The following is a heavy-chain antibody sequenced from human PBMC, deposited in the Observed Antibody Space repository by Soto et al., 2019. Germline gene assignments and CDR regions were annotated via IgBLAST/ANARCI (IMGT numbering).Heavy chain of an antibody. Sequence: QVHLVQTGAEVKKPGASVKVSCKASGYTFTSYGITWVRQAPGQGLEWMGWISAHNGNTDYAQKLQGRVIVTRDTSTSTAYMEMRSLRSDDTAVYYCARGRYGDYWGQGALVTVSS. CDR1: GYTFTSYG. CDR2: ISAHNGNT. D-gene: IGHD1-1*01. J-gene: IGHJ4*02. CDR3: ARGRYGDY. V-gene: IGHV1-18*01.